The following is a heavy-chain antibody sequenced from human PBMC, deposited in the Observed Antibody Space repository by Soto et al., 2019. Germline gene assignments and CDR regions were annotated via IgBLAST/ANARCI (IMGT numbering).Heavy chain of an antibody. D-gene: IGHD3-10*01. CDR3: AKDRFTSTVRKYWFFDL. J-gene: IGHJ2*01. CDR1: GFTFTNYA. CDR2: ISGGDGDT. V-gene: IGHV3-23*01. Sequence: EVQLLESGGGLVKPGGSLRLSCAASGFTFTNYAMTCVRQAPGKGLEWVSSISGGDGDTSYADSVKGRFTISRDNSENTMFLQMNSLRPDDTAVYYCAKDRFTSTVRKYWFFDLWGRGTLVTVSS.